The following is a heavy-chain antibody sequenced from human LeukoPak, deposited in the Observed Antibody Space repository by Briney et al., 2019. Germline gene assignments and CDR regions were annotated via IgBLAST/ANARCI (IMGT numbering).Heavy chain of an antibody. D-gene: IGHD1-26*01. Sequence: GGSLRLSCEASGFTFSGFGMHWVRQAPGKGLEWVAFISYDGSDEYYTESVKGRFTISRDNSKNTLYLQMNSLRAEDTAVYYCARGDGGSYQGRFDYWGQGTLVTVSS. CDR3: ARGDGGSYQGRFDY. CDR2: ISYDGSDE. V-gene: IGHV3-30*03. CDR1: GFTFSGFG. J-gene: IGHJ4*02.